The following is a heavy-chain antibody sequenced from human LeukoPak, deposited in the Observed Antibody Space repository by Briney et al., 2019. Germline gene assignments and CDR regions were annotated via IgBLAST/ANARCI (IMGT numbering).Heavy chain of an antibody. D-gene: IGHD6-13*01. J-gene: IGHJ3*02. CDR1: GFTFSTYG. CDR2: ISYDGSHE. CDR3: AKKLYAAAGTGDAFDI. V-gene: IGHV3-30*18. Sequence: PGGSLRLSCAASGFTFSTYGMHWVRQAPGKGLEWVAVISYDGSHEYYADSVKGRFTISRDDSRNTLYLQMNSLRAEDTAVYYCAKKLYAAAGTGDAFDIWGQGTMVTVSS.